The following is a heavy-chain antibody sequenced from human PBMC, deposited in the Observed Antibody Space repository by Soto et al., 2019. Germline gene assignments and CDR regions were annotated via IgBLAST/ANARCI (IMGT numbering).Heavy chain of an antibody. CDR1: GGPISGTSYY. J-gene: IGHJ1*01. CDR3: ARLTTVTSSDYFHY. CDR2: IYYSGST. D-gene: IGHD4-17*01. Sequence: SETLSXTSTVSGGPISGTSYYWGWIRQPPGKGLEWIGSIYYSGSTYYNPSLKSRVTISVDTSKNQFSLKVSSVTAADTAVYYCARLTTVTSSDYFHYWGQGALVTVSS. V-gene: IGHV4-39*01.